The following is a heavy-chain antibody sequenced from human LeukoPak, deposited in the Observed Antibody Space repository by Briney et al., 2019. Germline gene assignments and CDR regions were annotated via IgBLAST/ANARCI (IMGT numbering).Heavy chain of an antibody. J-gene: IGHJ4*02. CDR3: ARAQVVPAARPFDW. Sequence: PSETLSLTCTVPDGSISSDSYYWGWIRQPPGKGLEWIGSIYYSGSSYYGPSLKCRVTISVDTSKHQFSLKMRSVTAADTAVYYCARAQVVPAARPFDWWSQGTLVTVSS. V-gene: IGHV4-39*01. D-gene: IGHD2-2*01. CDR2: IYYSGSS. CDR1: DGSISSDSYY.